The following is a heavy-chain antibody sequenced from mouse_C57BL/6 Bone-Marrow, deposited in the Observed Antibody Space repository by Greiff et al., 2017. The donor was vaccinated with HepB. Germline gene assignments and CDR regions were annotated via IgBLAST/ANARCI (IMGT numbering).Heavy chain of an antibody. CDR2: IRLKSDNYAT. D-gene: IGHD2-3*01. CDR3: TEGRYDGYYGGAMDY. CDR1: GFTFSNYW. Sequence: EVKLMESGGGLVQPGGSMKLSCVASGFTFSNYWMNWVRQSPEKGLEWVAQIRLKSDNYATHYAESVKGRFTISRDDSKSSVYLQMNNLRAEDTGIYYCTEGRYDGYYGGAMDYWGQGTSVTVSS. J-gene: IGHJ4*01. V-gene: IGHV6-3*01.